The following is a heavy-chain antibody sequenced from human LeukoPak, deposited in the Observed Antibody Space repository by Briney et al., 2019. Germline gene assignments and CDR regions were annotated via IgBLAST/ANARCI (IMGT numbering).Heavy chain of an antibody. J-gene: IGHJ4*02. D-gene: IGHD3-3*01. V-gene: IGHV1-46*01. CDR2: INPSGGST. Sequence: GASVKVSCKASGYTFTSYYMHWVRQAPGQGLEWMGIINPSGGSTSYAQKFQGRVTMTRDTSTSTVYMELSSLRSEDTAVYYCARGQPSITIFGVVIIESDFDYWGQGTLVTVSS. CDR1: GYTFTSYY. CDR3: ARGQPSITIFGVVIIESDFDY.